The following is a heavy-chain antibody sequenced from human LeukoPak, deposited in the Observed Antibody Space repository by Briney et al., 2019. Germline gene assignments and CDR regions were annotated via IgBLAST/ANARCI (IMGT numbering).Heavy chain of an antibody. D-gene: IGHD6-6*01. Sequence: SETLSLTCSVSGYSISSGYYWGWIRQPPGKGLEWIGSIYHSGNTYYNPSLKSRVTISVDTSKNQFSLKLSSVTAADTAVYYCARVSGAARPLYYYYMDVWGKGTTVTVSS. CDR2: IYHSGNT. J-gene: IGHJ6*03. CDR1: GYSISSGYY. V-gene: IGHV4-38-2*02. CDR3: ARVSGAARPLYYYYMDV.